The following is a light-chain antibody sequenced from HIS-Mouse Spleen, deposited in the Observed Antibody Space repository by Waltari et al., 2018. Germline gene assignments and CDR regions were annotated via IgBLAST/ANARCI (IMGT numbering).Light chain of an antibody. V-gene: IGKV1-5*03. CDR1: QSISSW. Sequence: DIQMTQSPSTLSASVGDRVTITCRASQSISSWLAWYQQKPGKASKLLIYKASSLESGVPSRFSGSGSGTEFTLTISSLQPDDFATYYCQQYNSYSQTFGQGTKLEIK. CDR3: QQYNSYSQT. CDR2: KAS. J-gene: IGKJ2*01.